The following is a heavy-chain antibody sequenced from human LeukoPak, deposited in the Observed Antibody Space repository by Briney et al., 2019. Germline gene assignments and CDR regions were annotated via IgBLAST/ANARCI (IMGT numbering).Heavy chain of an antibody. CDR1: GGSISSYY. J-gene: IGHJ4*02. Sequence: SETLSLTCTVSGGSISSYYWSWIRQPPGKGREWIGYIYYSGTTNYNPSLKSRVTISVDTSKNQFSLKLSSVTAADTAVYYCPRGVYIAAAQYGYWGQGTLVTVSS. CDR2: IYYSGTT. V-gene: IGHV4-59*01. D-gene: IGHD6-13*01. CDR3: PRGVYIAAAQYGY.